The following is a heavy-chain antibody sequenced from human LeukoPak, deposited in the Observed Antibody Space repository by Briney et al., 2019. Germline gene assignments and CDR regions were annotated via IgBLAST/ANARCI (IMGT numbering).Heavy chain of an antibody. Sequence: GASVKVSFKASGYTFTSYDINWVRQATGRGLEWMGWMNPNSGNTGYAQKFQGRVTMTRNTSISTAYMELSSLRSEDTAVYYCARGCYLGGKNWFDPWGQGTLVTVSS. J-gene: IGHJ5*02. V-gene: IGHV1-8*01. CDR3: ARGCYLGGKNWFDP. CDR2: MNPNSGNT. D-gene: IGHD2-21*02. CDR1: GYTFTSYD.